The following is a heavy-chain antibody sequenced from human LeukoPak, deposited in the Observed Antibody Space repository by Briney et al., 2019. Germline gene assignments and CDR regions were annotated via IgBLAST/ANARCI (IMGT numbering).Heavy chain of an antibody. CDR3: ARVLSIPDAFDI. D-gene: IGHD6-6*01. J-gene: IGHJ3*02. CDR1: GLTVSDTY. CDR2: IYRDGTT. Sequence: GGSLRLSCAASGLTVSDTYMIWVRQAPGKGLEWVSVIYRDGTTHYAESMKYRFIISRDNSQNMLYLHMNSLRAEDTAVYYCARVLSIPDAFDIWGQGTMVTVSP. V-gene: IGHV3-66*01.